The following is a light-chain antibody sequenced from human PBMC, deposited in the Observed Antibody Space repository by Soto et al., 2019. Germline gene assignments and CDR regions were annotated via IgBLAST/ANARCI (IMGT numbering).Light chain of an antibody. CDR1: SSDVGGYNY. CDR2: DVS. V-gene: IGLV2-14*01. CDR3: RSYTSSSTLEL. J-gene: IGLJ1*01. Sequence: QSALTQPASVSGSPGQSITISCTGASSDVGGYNYVSWYQQHPGKAPKLMIYDVSNRPSGVSNRFSGSKSGNTASLTISGLQAEDEADYYCRSYTSSSTLELFGTGTKVTVL.